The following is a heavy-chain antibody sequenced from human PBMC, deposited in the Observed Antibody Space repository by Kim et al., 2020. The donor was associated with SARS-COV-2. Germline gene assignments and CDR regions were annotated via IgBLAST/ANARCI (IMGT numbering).Heavy chain of an antibody. CDR3: ARDPPGGMDV. Sequence: GGSLRLSCAASGFTVSSNYMSWVRQAPGKGLEWVSVSYSGGSTYYADSVKGRFTISRHNSKNTLYLQMNSLRAEDTAVYYCARDPPGGMDVWGQGTTVTVSS. V-gene: IGHV3-53*04. CDR1: GFTVSSNY. J-gene: IGHJ6*02. CDR2: SYSGGST.